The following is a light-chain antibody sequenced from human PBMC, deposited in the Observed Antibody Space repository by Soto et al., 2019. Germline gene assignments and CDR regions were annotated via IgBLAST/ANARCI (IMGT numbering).Light chain of an antibody. CDR2: AAS. CDR1: QAINTY. V-gene: IGKV1-9*01. CDR3: QQRKSYPIT. Sequence: DITLTQSPSFLSASVGDRVTITCRASQAINTYLAWYQQKPGKAPKLLIFAASTLQNGVPSRFSGSGSGTEFTVTITSLQPEDFATYYCQQRKSYPITFGQGTRLEIK. J-gene: IGKJ5*01.